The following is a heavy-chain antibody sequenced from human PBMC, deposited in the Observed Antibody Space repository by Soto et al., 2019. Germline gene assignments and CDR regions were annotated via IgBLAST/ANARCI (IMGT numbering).Heavy chain of an antibody. CDR1: GFSFSSSW. CDR3: AKQSSAGGFDI. Sequence: EVQLVESGGGLVQPGGSLRLSCASSGFSFSSSWMSWVRQGPGRGLEWVASVKEDGDVNYYVDSVKGRFTISRDNDRNALSLQMNDLRDEDTAVYFCAKQSSAGGFDIWGQGTMVTVSS. CDR2: VKEDGDVN. J-gene: IGHJ3*02. D-gene: IGHD6-25*01. V-gene: IGHV3-7*02.